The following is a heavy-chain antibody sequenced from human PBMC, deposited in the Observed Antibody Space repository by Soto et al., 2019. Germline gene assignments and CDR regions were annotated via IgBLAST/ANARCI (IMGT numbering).Heavy chain of an antibody. Sequence: QVQLVESGGGVVQPGRSLRLSCAASGFTFSSYGMHWVRKAPGKGLEWVAVIWYDGSNKYYGDSVKGRFTISRDNSKNTLYLQMNSLRAEDTAVYYCARTRCSTSCSPFDYWGQGTLVTVSS. CDR2: IWYDGSNK. V-gene: IGHV3-33*01. D-gene: IGHD2-2*01. CDR1: GFTFSSYG. J-gene: IGHJ4*02. CDR3: ARTRCSTSCSPFDY.